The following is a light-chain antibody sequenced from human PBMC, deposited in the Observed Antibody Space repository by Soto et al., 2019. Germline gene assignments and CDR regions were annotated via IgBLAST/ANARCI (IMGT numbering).Light chain of an antibody. CDR3: CSYAGSPYV. Sequence: QSALTQPRSVSGSPGQSVTISCTGTSSDVGGYNYVSWYQQHPGKAPKLMIYDVSKRPSGVPDRFSGSKSGNTASLTISGPQAEDEADYYCCSYAGSPYVFGTGTRSPS. CDR1: SSDVGGYNY. CDR2: DVS. J-gene: IGLJ1*01. V-gene: IGLV2-11*01.